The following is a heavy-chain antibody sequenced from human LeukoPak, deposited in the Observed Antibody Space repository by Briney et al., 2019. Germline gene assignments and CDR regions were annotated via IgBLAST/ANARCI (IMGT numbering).Heavy chain of an antibody. D-gene: IGHD3-22*01. CDR2: IIPIFGTA. CDR3: ARSFKWLSNFDY. V-gene: IGHV1-69*13. CDR1: GGTFSGYA. Sequence: ASVKVSCKASGGTFSGYAISWVRQAPGQGLEWMGGIIPIFGTANYAQKFQGRVTITADESASTAYMELSSLRSEDTAVYYCARSFKWLSNFDYWGQGTLVTVSS. J-gene: IGHJ4*02.